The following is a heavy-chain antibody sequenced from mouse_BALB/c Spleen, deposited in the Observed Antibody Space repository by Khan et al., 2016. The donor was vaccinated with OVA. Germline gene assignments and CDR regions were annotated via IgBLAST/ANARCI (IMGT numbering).Heavy chain of an antibody. Sequence: VQLKQSGPELVKPGASVKMSCKASGYSFTNYIIHWVKQEPGQGLEWIGYINPHNDGAKYNEKFKGKATLTSDKSSSTASMALRGLTSEDSAVYDCARDYGRMFWFSYWCQGTLVTVAA. D-gene: IGHD1-1*01. V-gene: IGHV1S136*01. CDR1: GYSFTNYI. CDR2: INPHNDGA. CDR3: ARDYGRMFWFSY. J-gene: IGHJ3*01.